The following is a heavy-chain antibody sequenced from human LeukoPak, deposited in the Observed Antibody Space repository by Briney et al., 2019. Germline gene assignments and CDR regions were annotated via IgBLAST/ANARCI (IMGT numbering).Heavy chain of an antibody. CDR1: GFTFSSYA. CDR2: FSGSGGTT. CDR3: ARGGDY. Sequence: GGSLRLSCAASGFTFSSYAMNWVRQAPGRGLEWVSGFSGSGGTTYYADSVKGRFTISRDNSKNTLYLQMNSLRAEDTAVYYCARGGDYWGQGTLVTVSS. J-gene: IGHJ4*02. V-gene: IGHV3-23*01. D-gene: IGHD5-12*01.